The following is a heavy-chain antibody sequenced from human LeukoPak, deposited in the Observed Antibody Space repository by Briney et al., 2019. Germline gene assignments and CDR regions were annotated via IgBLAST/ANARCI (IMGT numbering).Heavy chain of an antibody. CDR2: IKSKADGGTT. V-gene: IGHV3-15*01. D-gene: IGHD2-21*01. J-gene: IGHJ5*02. Sequence: GGSLSLSCAASGFSFSNYGMSWFRQAPGKGLEWVGRIKSKADGGTTDYAAPVKGRFTISRDDSKNTLFLQMNSLKTEDTAMYYCTTVRIAWGQGTLVTVSS. CDR3: TTVRIA. CDR1: GFSFSNYG.